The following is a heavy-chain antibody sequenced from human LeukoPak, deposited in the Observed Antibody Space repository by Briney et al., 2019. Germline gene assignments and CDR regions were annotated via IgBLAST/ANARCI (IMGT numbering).Heavy chain of an antibody. V-gene: IGHV1-46*01. J-gene: IGHJ4*02. D-gene: IGHD3-22*01. CDR3: ARGAYYYDSSGLRSFVNY. CDR1: GYTFTSYY. Sequence: ASVKVSCKASGYTFTSYYMHWVRQAPGRGLEWMGIINPSGGTTSYAQKFQGRVTMTRDTSTSTVYMELSSLRSEDTAVYYCARGAYYYDSSGLRSFVNYWGQGTLVTVSS. CDR2: INPSGGTT.